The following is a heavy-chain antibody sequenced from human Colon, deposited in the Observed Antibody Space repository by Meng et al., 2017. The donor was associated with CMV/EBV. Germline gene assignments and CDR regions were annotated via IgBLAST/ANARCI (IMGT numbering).Heavy chain of an antibody. V-gene: IGHV4-61*02. Sequence: VSGGSISGGHYYWTWIRQPAGKALEWIGRIYTSGSTNYNPSLKSRVTISLDTSNNQFSLELSSVTAADTAVYYCARDLQLWPYHFDYWGQGTLVTVSS. CDR2: IYTSGST. J-gene: IGHJ4*02. CDR1: GGSISGGHYY. D-gene: IGHD5-18*01. CDR3: ARDLQLWPYHFDY.